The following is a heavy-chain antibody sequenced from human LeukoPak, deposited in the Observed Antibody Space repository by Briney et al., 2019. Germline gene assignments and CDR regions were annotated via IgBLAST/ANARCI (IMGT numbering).Heavy chain of an antibody. CDR1: GDTFTGYY. CDR2: INPNSGGT. Sequence: ASVKVSCKASGDTFTGYYMHWVRQAPGQGLEWMGWINPNSGGTNYAQKFQGRVTMTRDTSISTAYIELSRLKSDDTAVYYCARSSGWYEFFDYWGQGTLVTVSS. V-gene: IGHV1-2*02. J-gene: IGHJ4*02. CDR3: ARSSGWYEFFDY. D-gene: IGHD6-19*01.